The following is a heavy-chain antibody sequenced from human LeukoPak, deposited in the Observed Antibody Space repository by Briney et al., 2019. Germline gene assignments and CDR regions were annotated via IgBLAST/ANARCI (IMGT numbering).Heavy chain of an antibody. Sequence: GGSLRLSCAASGFTFNNYWMSWVRQAPGKGLEWVANIKQDGTEKYYVDSVKGRFTISRDNAKNSLYLQMNSLRAEDTAVYYCARVPKVAPEYYFDYWGQGTLVTVSS. CDR1: GFTFNNYW. CDR2: IKQDGTEK. CDR3: ARVPKVAPEYYFDY. V-gene: IGHV3-7*01. J-gene: IGHJ4*02.